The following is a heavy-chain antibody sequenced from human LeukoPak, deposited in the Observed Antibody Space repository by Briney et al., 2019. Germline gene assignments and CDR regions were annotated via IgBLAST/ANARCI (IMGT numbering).Heavy chain of an antibody. CDR3: ARDGGYSSGWYYFDY. V-gene: IGHV3-7*03. CDR2: IKQDGSEK. CDR1: GFTFSSYW. D-gene: IGHD6-19*01. Sequence: GGSLRLSCAASGFTFSSYWMSWVRQAPGNGREWVANIKQDGSEKYYVGSMKGRFTISRDNAKNSLYLQMNSLRAEDTAVYYCARDGGYSSGWYYFDYWGQGTLVTVSS. J-gene: IGHJ4*02.